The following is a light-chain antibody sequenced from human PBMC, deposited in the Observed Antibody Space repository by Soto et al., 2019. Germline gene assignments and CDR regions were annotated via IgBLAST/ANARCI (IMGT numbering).Light chain of an antibody. J-gene: IGLJ1*01. CDR3: SSYTSSSTLV. Sequence: QSALTQPASVSGSPGQSITISCTGTSSDVGGYNYVSWYQQHPGKAPKLMIYEVSNRPSGVSNRFSGSKSGNTASLTISGLQAEDDADYYCSSYTSSSTLVFGTGTKPTVL. CDR1: SSDVGGYNY. CDR2: EVS. V-gene: IGLV2-14*01.